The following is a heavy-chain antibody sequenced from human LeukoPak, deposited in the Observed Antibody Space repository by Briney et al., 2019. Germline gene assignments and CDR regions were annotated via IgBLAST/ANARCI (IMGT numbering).Heavy chain of an antibody. D-gene: IGHD5-18*01. CDR2: ISSSSSYI. CDR3: ARGGYSYGLALWY. Sequence: PGGSLRLSCAASGFTFSSYSMNWVRQAPGKGLEWVSSISSSSSYIYYAVSVKGRFTISRDNAKNSLYLQMNSLRAEDTAVYYCARGGYSYGLALWYWGQGTLVTVSS. V-gene: IGHV3-21*01. J-gene: IGHJ4*02. CDR1: GFTFSSYS.